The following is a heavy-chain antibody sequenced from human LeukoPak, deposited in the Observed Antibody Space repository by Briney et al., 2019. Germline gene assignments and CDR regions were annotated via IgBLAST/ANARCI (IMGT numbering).Heavy chain of an antibody. D-gene: IGHD5-18*01. CDR1: GYSFTSYW. J-gene: IGHJ4*02. CDR3: ARRGYSYGYAYGY. CDR2: IDPSDSYT. Sequence: GESLKISCKGSGYSFTSYWVSWVRQMPGKGLEWMGRIDPSDSYTNYSPSFQGHVTISADKSISTAYLQWSSLKASDTAMYYCARRGYSYGYAYGYWGQGTLVTVSS. V-gene: IGHV5-10-1*01.